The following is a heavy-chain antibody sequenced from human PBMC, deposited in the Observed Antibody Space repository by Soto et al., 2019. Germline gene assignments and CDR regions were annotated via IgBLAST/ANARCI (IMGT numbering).Heavy chain of an antibody. J-gene: IGHJ4*02. CDR1: GFTFSSFA. V-gene: IGHV3-30-3*01. D-gene: IGHD6-13*01. CDR2: ISYDGSHK. CDR3: ARDRRQQLVPLDY. Sequence: QVQLVESGGGVVQPGRSLRLSCAASGFTFSSFAMHWVRQAPGKGLEWVSAISYDGSHKYYADSVKGRFTISRDNSKNTLYLQMNSLRPEDRAVYYCARDRRQQLVPLDYRGPGTLVTVS.